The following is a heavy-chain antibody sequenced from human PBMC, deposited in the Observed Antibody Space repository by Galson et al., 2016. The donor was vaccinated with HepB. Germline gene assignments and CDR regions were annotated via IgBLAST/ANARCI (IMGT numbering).Heavy chain of an antibody. J-gene: IGHJ6*01. Sequence: SLRLSCAASGFTFTTYAMSWVRQAPGKGLEWVSSISGSGGSTYDADAVKGRFTISRDHSKNTLYLQMNSLRAEDTAVYYCAKEGVAYSNYVYGMHVWGQGTTVTVSS. CDR2: ISGSGGST. V-gene: IGHV3-23*01. CDR1: GFTFTTYA. CDR3: AKEGVAYSNYVYGMHV. D-gene: IGHD4-11*01.